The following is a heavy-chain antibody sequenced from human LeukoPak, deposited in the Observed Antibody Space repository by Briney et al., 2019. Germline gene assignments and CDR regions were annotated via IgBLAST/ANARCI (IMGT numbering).Heavy chain of an antibody. CDR3: ARKKNHDFWSGRYGMDV. J-gene: IGHJ6*02. D-gene: IGHD3-3*01. Sequence: GRSLRLSCAASGFTFSSYGMHWVRQAPGKGLEWVAVIWYDGSNKYYADSVKGRFTISRDNSKNTLYLQMNSLRAEDTAVYYCARKKNHDFWSGRYGMDVWGQGTTVTVSS. V-gene: IGHV3-33*01. CDR2: IWYDGSNK. CDR1: GFTFSSYG.